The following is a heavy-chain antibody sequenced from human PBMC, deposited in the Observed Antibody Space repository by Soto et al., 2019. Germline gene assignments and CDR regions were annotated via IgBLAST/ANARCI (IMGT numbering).Heavy chain of an antibody. CDR2: TSYGGRT. D-gene: IGHD5-18*01. Sequence: QVQLQESGPGLVKPSQTLSLTCTVSGGSINRGGYCWSWIRQHPGKGLDWIGCTSYGGRTSYNPSLKSPVTISVDTSKNRFSLKLTSVTAADTPVYYCSRGILVWGQGALITVSS. V-gene: IGHV4-31*01. J-gene: IGHJ4*02. CDR3: SRGILV. CDR1: GGSINRGGYC.